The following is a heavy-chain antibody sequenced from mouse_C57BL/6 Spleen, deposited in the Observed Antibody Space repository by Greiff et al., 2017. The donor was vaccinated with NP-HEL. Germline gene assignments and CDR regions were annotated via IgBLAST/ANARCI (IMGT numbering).Heavy chain of an antibody. CDR3: AREGDYSNSYWYFDV. CDR2: IDPSDSYT. Sequence: VQLQQPGAELVRPGTSVKLSCKASGYTFTSYWMHWVKQRPGQGLEWIGVIDPSDSYTNYNQKFKGKATLTVDTSSSTAYMQLSSLTSEDSAVYYCAREGDYSNSYWYFDVWGTGTTVTVSS. J-gene: IGHJ1*03. V-gene: IGHV1-59*01. CDR1: GYTFTSYW. D-gene: IGHD2-5*01.